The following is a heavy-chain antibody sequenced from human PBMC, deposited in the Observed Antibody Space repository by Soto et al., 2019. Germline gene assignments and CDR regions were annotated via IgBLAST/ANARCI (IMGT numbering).Heavy chain of an antibody. Sequence: GGSLRLSCAASGFTFSTYCINWVRQAPGKGLEWVSYISSSSGTIYYADSVKGRFTISRDNANNSLYLQMNSLRAEDTAVYYCATSVLRGQGTLVTVSS. D-gene: IGHD1-26*01. CDR1: GFTFSTYC. CDR2: ISSSSGTI. CDR3: ATSVL. V-gene: IGHV3-48*01. J-gene: IGHJ4*02.